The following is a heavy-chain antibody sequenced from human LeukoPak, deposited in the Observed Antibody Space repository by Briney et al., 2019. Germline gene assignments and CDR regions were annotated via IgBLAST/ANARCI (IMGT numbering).Heavy chain of an antibody. CDR2: ISYDGSEK. J-gene: IGHJ4*02. D-gene: IGHD3-16*01. V-gene: IGHV3-30*18. CDR1: GFTFSRFG. Sequence: GGSLRLSCAASGFTFSRFGMHWVRLAPGKGLEWVAVISYDGSEKNHVDSVKGRFTISRDNSKNTLYLQMNSLRPEDTAVYYCAKGGDFDYWGQGTLVTVSS. CDR3: AKGGDFDY.